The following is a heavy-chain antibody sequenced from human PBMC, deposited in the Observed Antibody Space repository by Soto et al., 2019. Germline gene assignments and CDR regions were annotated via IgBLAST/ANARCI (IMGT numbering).Heavy chain of an antibody. V-gene: IGHV4-31*03. Sequence: PSETLSLTCTFSGGSISSGGYYWSWIRQHPGKGLEWIGYIYYSGSTYYNPSLKSRVTISVDTSKNQFSLKLSSVTAADTAVYYCAISGYDSDNWFDPWGQGTLVTVSS. J-gene: IGHJ5*02. CDR2: IYYSGST. CDR1: GGSISSGGYY. D-gene: IGHD5-12*01. CDR3: AISGYDSDNWFDP.